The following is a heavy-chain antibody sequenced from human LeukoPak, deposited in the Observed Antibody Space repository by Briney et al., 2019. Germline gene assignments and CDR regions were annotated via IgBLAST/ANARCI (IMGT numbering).Heavy chain of an antibody. CDR3: ARGLARAIFGVVIHYYYYGMDV. CDR2: IYTSGST. V-gene: IGHV4-61*02. J-gene: IGHJ6*02. Sequence: SQTLSLTCTVSGGSISSGSCYWSWIRQPAGKGLEWIGRIYTSGSTNYNPSLKSRVTISVDTSKNQFSLKLSSVTAADTAVYYCARGLARAIFGVVIHYYYYGMDVWGQGTTVTVSS. CDR1: GGSISSGSCY. D-gene: IGHD3-3*01.